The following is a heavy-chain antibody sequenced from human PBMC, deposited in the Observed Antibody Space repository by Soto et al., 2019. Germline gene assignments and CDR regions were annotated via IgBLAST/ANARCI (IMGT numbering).Heavy chain of an antibody. CDR1: GGSINSGGYF. Sequence: QVQLQESGPGLVKPSQTLSLTCTVSGGSINSGGYFWSWVRQHPGKGLEWIGYIHYSGSTYYNPSLKSRITSSVDTSKAQFSLRLISVTAADTAVYYCARVLDYHDTTGDPVGAFDIWGQGTMVTVSS. CDR2: IHYSGST. J-gene: IGHJ3*02. V-gene: IGHV4-31*03. CDR3: ARVLDYHDTTGDPVGAFDI. D-gene: IGHD3-22*01.